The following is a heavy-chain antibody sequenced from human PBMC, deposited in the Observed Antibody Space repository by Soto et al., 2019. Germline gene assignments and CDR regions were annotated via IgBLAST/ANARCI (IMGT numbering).Heavy chain of an antibody. V-gene: IGHV1-69*12. CDR1: GGTFSSYA. Sequence: QVQLVQSGAEVKKPGSSVKVSCKASGGTFSSYAISWVRQAPGHGLEGRGGIIPIFGTANYGQTFQGRVTITADEPTRTAYMELSSLSSDDTALDYCARVISTCFFWCFYPWGQGTLVTFSS. CDR2: IIPIFGTA. D-gene: IGHD2-2*01. CDR3: ARVISTCFFWCFYP. J-gene: IGHJ5*02.